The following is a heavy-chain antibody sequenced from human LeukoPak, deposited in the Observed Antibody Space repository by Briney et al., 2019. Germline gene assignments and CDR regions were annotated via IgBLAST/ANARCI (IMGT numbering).Heavy chain of an antibody. Sequence: GGSLRLSCGASGFNVSSNYMSWVRQAPGKGLEWVSAISGSGDGTYYADSVKGRFTISRDNSKNTLFLQMNSLGAEDTAVYYCAKAGVLTLVRGVIVDYWGQGTLVTVSS. V-gene: IGHV3-23*01. CDR1: GFNVSSNY. D-gene: IGHD3-10*01. J-gene: IGHJ4*02. CDR3: AKAGVLTLVRGVIVDY. CDR2: ISGSGDGT.